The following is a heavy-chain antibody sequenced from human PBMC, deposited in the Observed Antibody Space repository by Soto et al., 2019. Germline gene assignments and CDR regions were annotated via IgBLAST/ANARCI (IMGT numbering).Heavy chain of an antibody. Sequence: PGGSLRLSCAVSGFTVSYNYMNWVRQAPGKGLEWVSVIYIGGDTFYADSLKGRFTISRDNSKNTLYLQMNSLRAEDTAVYYCARGMYGSGSYYIGDAFDMWGQGTMVTVSS. CDR3: ARGMYGSGSYYIGDAFDM. CDR1: GFTVSYNY. D-gene: IGHD3-10*01. CDR2: IYIGGDT. V-gene: IGHV3-53*01. J-gene: IGHJ3*02.